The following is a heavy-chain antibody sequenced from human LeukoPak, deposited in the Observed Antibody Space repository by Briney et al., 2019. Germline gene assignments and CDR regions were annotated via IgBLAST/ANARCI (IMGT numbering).Heavy chain of an antibody. CDR1: GFTFSDYY. V-gene: IGHV3-30*18. Sequence: GGSLRLSCAASGFTFSDYYMSWIRQAPGKGLEWVAVISYDGSNKYYADSVKGRFTISRDNSKNTLYLQMNSLRAEDTAVYYCAKDHSWFGSWDLLAYYYYGMDVWGQGTTVTVSS. CDR3: AKDHSWFGSWDLLAYYYYGMDV. CDR2: ISYDGSNK. J-gene: IGHJ6*02. D-gene: IGHD3-10*01.